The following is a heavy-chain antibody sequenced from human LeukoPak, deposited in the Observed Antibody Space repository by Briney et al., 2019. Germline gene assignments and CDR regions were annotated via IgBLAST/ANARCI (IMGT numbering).Heavy chain of an antibody. CDR3: ARDRPDGRTSFDY. J-gene: IGHJ4*02. CDR2: INGDGRRI. V-gene: IGHV3-74*03. Sequence: GGSLRLSCAASGFTFSSHWMHWVRQVPGKGLVSVSRINGDGRRITYADSVKGRFTISRDNAKNTLFLQMDSLRAEDTALYYCARDRPDGRTSFDYWGLGTLVTVSS. CDR1: GFTFSSHW. D-gene: IGHD1-14*01.